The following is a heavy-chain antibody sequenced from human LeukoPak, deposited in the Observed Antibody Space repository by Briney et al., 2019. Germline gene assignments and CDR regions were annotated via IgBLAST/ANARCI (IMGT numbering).Heavy chain of an antibody. V-gene: IGHV1-69*13. CDR3: ASFSRRWAAAEPRSYYYYYGMDV. Sequence: GASVKVSCTASGGTFSSYAISWVRQAPGQGLEWMGGIIPIFGTANYAQKFQGRVTITADESTSTAYMELSSLRSEDTAVYYCASFSRRWAAAEPRSYYYYYGMDVWGQGTTVTVSS. CDR2: IIPIFGTA. D-gene: IGHD6-13*01. CDR1: GGTFSSYA. J-gene: IGHJ6*02.